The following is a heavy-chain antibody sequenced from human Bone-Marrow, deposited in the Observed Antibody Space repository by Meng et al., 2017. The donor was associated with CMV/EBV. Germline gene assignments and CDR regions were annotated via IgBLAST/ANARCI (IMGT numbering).Heavy chain of an antibody. D-gene: IGHD2-21*01. J-gene: IGHJ4*02. Sequence: ASVKVSCKVSGYNFAELPINWVRQAPEKGLEWMGGFDPDEGETLYAQKFQGRVTMTEDTSIDTAYMELSILRSEDTAMYYCALVVYNCGGDCYSTHWGQGTLVTGAS. CDR1: GYNFAELP. CDR3: ALVVYNCGGDCYSTH. CDR2: FDPDEGET. V-gene: IGHV1-24*01.